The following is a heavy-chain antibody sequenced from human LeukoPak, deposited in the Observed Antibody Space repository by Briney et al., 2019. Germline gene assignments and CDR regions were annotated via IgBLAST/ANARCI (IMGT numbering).Heavy chain of an antibody. CDR1: GFTFSSYS. D-gene: IGHD5-24*01. V-gene: IGHV3-21*01. CDR3: ARDLSRDGYNY. CDR2: ISSSSSHI. Sequence: GGSLRLSCAASGFTFSSYSMNWVRQAPGKGLEWVSSISSSSSHIYYADSVKGRFTISRDNAKNSLYLQMNSLRAEDTAVYYCARDLSRDGYNYWGQGTLVTVSS. J-gene: IGHJ4*02.